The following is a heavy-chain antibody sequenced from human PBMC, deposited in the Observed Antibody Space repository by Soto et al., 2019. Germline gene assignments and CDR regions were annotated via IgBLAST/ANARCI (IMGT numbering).Heavy chain of an antibody. D-gene: IGHD3-16*01. J-gene: IGHJ4*02. CDR3: ARDYVSVKRSPQLDY. Sequence: PGGSLRLSCAASGFTVSSNYMSWVRQAPGKGLEWVSVIYSGGSTYYADSVKGRFTISRDNSKNTLYLQMNSLRAEDTAVYYCARDYVSVKRSPQLDYWGQGTLVTVSS. CDR1: GFTVSSNY. V-gene: IGHV3-53*01. CDR2: IYSGGST.